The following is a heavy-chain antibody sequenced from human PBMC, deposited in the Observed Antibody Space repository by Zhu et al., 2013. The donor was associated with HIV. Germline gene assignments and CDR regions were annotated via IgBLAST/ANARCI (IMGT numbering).Heavy chain of an antibody. Sequence: VQLVQSGAEVKKPGATVKISCKVSGYTFIDHYMHWVQQAPGKGLEWMGLVDPEDGETLYAEKFQGRVTITADTSTDTAYMELSGLTSEDTAMYYCATQIRYFDAMDVWGQGTSVTGLL. J-gene: IGHJ6*02. CDR3: ATQIRYFDAMDV. D-gene: IGHD3-9*01. CDR1: GYTFIDHY. CDR2: VDPEDGET. V-gene: IGHV1-69-2*01.